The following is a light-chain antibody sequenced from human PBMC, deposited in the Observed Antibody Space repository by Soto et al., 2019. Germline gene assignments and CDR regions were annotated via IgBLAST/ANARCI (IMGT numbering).Light chain of an antibody. Sequence: IHMTQSPSILSASVGDTGTITCRASQNINRWLGWYQHKPGQAPKPLIYKASTLESGVPSRFSGNASGTEFSLTIISLQPDDSATYFCQQYNYYWTFGQGTKVEIK. V-gene: IGKV1-5*03. J-gene: IGKJ1*01. CDR3: QQYNYYWT. CDR1: QNINRW. CDR2: KAS.